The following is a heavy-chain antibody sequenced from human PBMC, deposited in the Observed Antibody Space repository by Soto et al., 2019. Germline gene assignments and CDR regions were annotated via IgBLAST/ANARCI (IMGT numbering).Heavy chain of an antibody. CDR2: VSHDGRNT. CDR3: AKGGRQWLVTSDFNY. J-gene: IGHJ4*02. Sequence: VQLVESGGGVVQPGRSLRLSCAASGFTFSDYAMHWVRQAPGKGLEWVAVVSHDGRNTHYADSVKGRFTISSDSAKNTVSLDMTSLRAGDTAVYYCAKGGRQWLVTSDFNYWGQGALVTVSS. D-gene: IGHD6-19*01. CDR1: GFTFSDYA. V-gene: IGHV3-30*18.